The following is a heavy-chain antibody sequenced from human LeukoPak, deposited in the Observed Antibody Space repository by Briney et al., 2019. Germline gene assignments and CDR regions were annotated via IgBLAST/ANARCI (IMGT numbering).Heavy chain of an antibody. V-gene: IGHV3-49*02. CDR3: TTYDPSNYYGMDV. Sequence: GGSLRLSCAASGLTFRSSWMNWVRQAPGKGLEWVGFIRSKAYGGTTEFAASVKGRFTISRDDSKSIAYLQMNSLKTEDTAVYYCTTYDPSNYYGMDVWGQGTTVTAS. CDR2: IRSKAYGGTT. D-gene: IGHD5-12*01. CDR1: GLTFRSSW. J-gene: IGHJ6*02.